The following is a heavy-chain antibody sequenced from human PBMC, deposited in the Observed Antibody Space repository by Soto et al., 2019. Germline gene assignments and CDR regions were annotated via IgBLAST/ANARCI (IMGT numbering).Heavy chain of an antibody. CDR2: ISWNGGNI. V-gene: IGHV3-9*01. CDR1: GFTFDDYA. CDR3: AKDRAYSDYENVFDI. J-gene: IGHJ3*02. D-gene: IGHD4-17*01. Sequence: EVQLVESGGGLVQPGRSLRLSCAASGFTFDDYAMHWVRQAPGKGLEWVSSISWNGGNIGYADSVKGRFTISRDNAKTSLYVQMNSLRGDDTALYYCAKDRAYSDYENVFDIWGQGTMVTVSS.